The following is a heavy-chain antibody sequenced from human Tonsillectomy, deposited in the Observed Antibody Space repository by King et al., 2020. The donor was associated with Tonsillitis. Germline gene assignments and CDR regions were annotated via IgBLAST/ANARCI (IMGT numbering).Heavy chain of an antibody. J-gene: IGHJ6*02. V-gene: IGHV3-21*01. CDR1: GFTFSSYS. CDR2: ISSSSSYI. Sequence: VQLVESGGGLVKPGGSLRLSCAASGFTFSSYSMNWVRQAPGKGLEWVSSISSSSSYIYYADSVKGRFTISRDNAKNSLYLQMNSLRAEDTAVYYCARSKFRRGVVAATQTPQKYYYYYGMDVWGQGTTVTVSS. CDR3: ARSKFRRGVVAATQTPQKYYYYYGMDV. D-gene: IGHD2-15*01.